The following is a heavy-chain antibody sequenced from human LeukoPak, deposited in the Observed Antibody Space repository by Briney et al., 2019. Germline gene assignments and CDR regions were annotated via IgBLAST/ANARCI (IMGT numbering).Heavy chain of an antibody. CDR3: ARGRPHGNDY. J-gene: IGHJ4*02. CDR2: ISGSGGST. CDR1: GFSSYA. D-gene: IGHD4-23*01. V-gene: IGHV3-23*01. Sequence: GGSLRLSCAASGFSSYAMSWVRQAPGKGLEWVSAISGSGGSTYYADSVEGRFTISRDNSKNTLYLQMNSLRVEDTAVYYCARGRPHGNDYWGQGTLVTVSS.